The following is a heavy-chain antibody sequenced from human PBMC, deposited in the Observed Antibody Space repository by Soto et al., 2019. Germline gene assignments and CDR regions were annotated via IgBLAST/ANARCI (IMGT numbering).Heavy chain of an antibody. J-gene: IGHJ6*02. CDR1: GGSISSGGYS. V-gene: IGHV4-30-2*01. D-gene: IGHD4-17*01. CDR3: ARAHYGDYGYGMDV. Sequence: QLQLQESGSGLVKPSQTLSLTCAVSGGSISSGGYSWSWIRQPPGKGLEWIGYIYHSGSTYYNPSLQSRVPISVDRSKNQFSLKLSSVTAADTAVYYCARAHYGDYGYGMDVWGQGTTVTVSS. CDR2: IYHSGST.